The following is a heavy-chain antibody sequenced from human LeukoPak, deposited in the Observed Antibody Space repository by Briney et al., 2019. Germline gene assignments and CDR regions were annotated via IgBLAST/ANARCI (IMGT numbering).Heavy chain of an antibody. CDR1: GFTFSSYG. CDR2: IRDDGSNK. J-gene: IGHJ4*02. CDR3: AKDPASSDTAMVRSLYFDY. D-gene: IGHD5-18*01. V-gene: IGHV3-30*02. Sequence: GGSLRLSCAASGFTFSSYGMHWVRQAPGKGLEWVAFIRDDGSNKYYADSVKGRFTISRDNSKNTLYLQMNSLRAEDTAVYYCAKDPASSDTAMVRSLYFDYWGQGTPVTVSS.